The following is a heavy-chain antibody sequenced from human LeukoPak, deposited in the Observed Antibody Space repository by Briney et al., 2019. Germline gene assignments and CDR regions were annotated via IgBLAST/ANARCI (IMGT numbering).Heavy chain of an antibody. CDR1: GFTFRNYW. CDR3: ARGDYDLSGSYHYGMDV. D-gene: IGHD3-10*01. CDR2: IKQDGSDT. Sequence: GGSLKLSCAVSGFTFRNYWMTWVRQAPGKGLEWVANIKQDGSDTYSVDSVKGRFTISRDNSENTLYLEMNSLRGEDTAVYYCARGDYDLSGSYHYGMDVWGQGTTVTVSS. J-gene: IGHJ6*02. V-gene: IGHV3-7*01.